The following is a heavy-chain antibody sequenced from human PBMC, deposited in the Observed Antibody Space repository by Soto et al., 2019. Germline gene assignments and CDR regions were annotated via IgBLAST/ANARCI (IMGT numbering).Heavy chain of an antibody. CDR2: IKSKTAGGTT. CDR3: SYGANQYFDD. CDR1: GLTLSNVW. Sequence: LRLSCVVSGLTLSNVWMNWVRQAPGKGLEWVGRIKSKTAGGTTDYAAPVKGRFTISRDDSENTLFLHMNSLKTEDTAGYYCSYGANQYFDDWGQGALVTVSS. V-gene: IGHV3-15*07. J-gene: IGHJ4*02. D-gene: IGHD4-17*01.